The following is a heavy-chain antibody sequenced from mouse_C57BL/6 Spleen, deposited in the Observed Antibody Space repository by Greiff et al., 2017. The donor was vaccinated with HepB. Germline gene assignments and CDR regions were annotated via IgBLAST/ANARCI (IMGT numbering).Heavy chain of an antibody. Sequence: VQLQQSGPELVKPGASVKIPCKASGYTFTDYNMDWVKQSHGKSLEWIGDINPNNGGTIYNQKFKGKATLTVDKSSSTAYMELRSLTSEDTAVYYCARSRYDYEDGSRAMDYWGQGTSVTVSS. CDR2: INPNNGGT. CDR3: ARSRYDYEDGSRAMDY. D-gene: IGHD2-4*01. J-gene: IGHJ4*01. CDR1: GYTFTDYN. V-gene: IGHV1-18*01.